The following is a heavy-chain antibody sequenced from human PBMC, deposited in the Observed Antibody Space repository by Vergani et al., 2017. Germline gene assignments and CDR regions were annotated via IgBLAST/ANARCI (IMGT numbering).Heavy chain of an antibody. CDR2: ISSSSSTI. J-gene: IGHJ4*02. CDR1: GFTFSSYS. CDR3: ARLSRNYISTPFDY. Sequence: EVQLVESGGGLVQPGGSLRLSCAASGFTFSSYSMNWVRQAPGKGLEWVSYISSSSSTIYYADSVKGRFTISSDNAKNSLYLQMNSLRDEDTAVYYCARLSRNYISTPFDYWGQGTLVTVSS. V-gene: IGHV3-48*02. D-gene: IGHD4-11*01.